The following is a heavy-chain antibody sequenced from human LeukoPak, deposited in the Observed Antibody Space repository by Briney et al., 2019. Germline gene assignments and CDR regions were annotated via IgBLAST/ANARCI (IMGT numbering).Heavy chain of an antibody. CDR1: GGSISSSSYY. J-gene: IGHJ3*02. Sequence: SETLSLTCTVSGGSISSSSYYWSWIRQPPGKGLEWIGYIYYSGSTSYNPSLKSRVTISVDTSKNQFSLKLSSVTAADTAVYYCARGFDYYDSSAFDAFDIWGQGTMVTVSS. D-gene: IGHD3-22*01. V-gene: IGHV4-61*01. CDR2: IYYSGST. CDR3: ARGFDYYDSSAFDAFDI.